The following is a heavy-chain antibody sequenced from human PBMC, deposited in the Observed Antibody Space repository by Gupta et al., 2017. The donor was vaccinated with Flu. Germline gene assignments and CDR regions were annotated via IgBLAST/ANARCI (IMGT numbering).Heavy chain of an antibody. Sequence: QVQLEQSGAEVKRPGSSVKVSCKASGGTFSFYAITWVRQAPGQGLEWMGGIIPIFGTTNYAQKFQGRVTITADESTSTAYMELSSLTSEDTAVYYCARGSGYSSRWYENFYWGQGTLVTVSS. CDR1: GGTFSFYA. D-gene: IGHD6-13*01. CDR3: ARGSGYSSRWYENFY. CDR2: IIPIFGTT. J-gene: IGHJ4*02. V-gene: IGHV1-69*01.